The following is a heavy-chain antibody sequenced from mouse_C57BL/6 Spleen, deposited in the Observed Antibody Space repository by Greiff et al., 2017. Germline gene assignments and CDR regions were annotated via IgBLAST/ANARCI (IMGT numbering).Heavy chain of an antibody. J-gene: IGHJ2*01. Sequence: EVMLVESEGGLVQPGSSMKLSCTASGFTFSDYYMAWVRQVPEKGLEWVANINYDGSSTYYLDSLKSRFIISRDNAKNILYLQMSSLKSEYTATYYCARITTVVATKGFYYFDYWGQGTTLTVSS. CDR2: INYDGSST. D-gene: IGHD1-1*01. CDR1: GFTFSDYY. CDR3: ARITTVVATKGFYYFDY. V-gene: IGHV5-16*01.